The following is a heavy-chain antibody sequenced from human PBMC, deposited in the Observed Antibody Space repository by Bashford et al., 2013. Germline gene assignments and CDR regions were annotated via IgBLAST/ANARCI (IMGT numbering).Heavy chain of an antibody. CDR2: IYPGDSDT. J-gene: IGHJ3*02. D-gene: IGHD1-26*01. V-gene: IGHV5-51*01. Sequence: WVRQMPGKGLEWMGIIYPGDSDTRYSPSFQGQVTISADKSISTAYLQWSSLKASDTAMYYCAIVHFNREHKGAFDIWGQGTLVTVSS. CDR3: AIVHFNREHKGAFDI.